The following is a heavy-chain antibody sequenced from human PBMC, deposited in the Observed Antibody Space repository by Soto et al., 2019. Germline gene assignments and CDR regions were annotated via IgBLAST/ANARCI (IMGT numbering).Heavy chain of an antibody. V-gene: IGHV1-69*06. CDR1: GFIFNVYG. CDR3: ARVREPHLDHYGLDV. Sequence: SVKVSCKTSGFIFNVYGIHWVRQAPGQGLEWVGGLIPIYDAPYYAQKFQGRVTISADKSTTTVHLELSSLQSDDTAVYFCARVREPHLDHYGLDVWGQGTTDTVSS. CDR2: LIPIYDAP. D-gene: IGHD1-1*01. J-gene: IGHJ6*02.